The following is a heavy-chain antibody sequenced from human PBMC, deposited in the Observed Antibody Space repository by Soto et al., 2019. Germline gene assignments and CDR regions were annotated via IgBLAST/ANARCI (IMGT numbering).Heavy chain of an antibody. CDR2: IYSGGST. V-gene: IGHV3-53*01. CDR3: ARGYCSGGSCYFWDAFDI. Sequence: GGSLRLSCAASGFTVTTNYMSRVRQAPGKGLEWVSLIYSGGSTYYADSVKGRFTISRDNSKNTLYLQMNSLRAEDTAVYYCARGYCSGGSCYFWDAFDIWGQGTMVTVSS. CDR1: GFTVTTNY. D-gene: IGHD2-15*01. J-gene: IGHJ3*02.